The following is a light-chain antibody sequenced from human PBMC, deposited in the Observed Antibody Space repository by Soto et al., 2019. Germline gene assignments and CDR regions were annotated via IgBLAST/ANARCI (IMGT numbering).Light chain of an antibody. Sequence: QSVLTQPASVSGSPGQSITISCTGTSSDFGGYKYVSWYQHHADKAPKLMIYEVSNRPSGVSNRFSGSKSGNTASLTISGLQAEDEADYYCSSYTSSSTPYVFGTGNKVTVL. CDR3: SSYTSSSTPYV. CDR2: EVS. V-gene: IGLV2-14*01. CDR1: SSDFGGYKY. J-gene: IGLJ1*01.